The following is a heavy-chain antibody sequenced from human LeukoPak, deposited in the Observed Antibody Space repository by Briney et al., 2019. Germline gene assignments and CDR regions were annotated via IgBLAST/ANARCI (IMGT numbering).Heavy chain of an antibody. Sequence: GGSLRLSCAASGFTFSTYWMNWVRQAPGKGLEWVSAISGSGGSTYYADSVKGRFTISRDNSKNTLYLQMNSLRAEDTAVYYCARDDYYDILTGLPGLDYWGQGTLVTVSS. CDR3: ARDDYYDILTGLPGLDY. J-gene: IGHJ4*02. D-gene: IGHD3-9*01. CDR2: ISGSGGST. V-gene: IGHV3-23*01. CDR1: GFTFSTYW.